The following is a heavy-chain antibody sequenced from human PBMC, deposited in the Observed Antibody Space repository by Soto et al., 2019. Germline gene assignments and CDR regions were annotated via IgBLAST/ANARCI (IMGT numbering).Heavy chain of an antibody. CDR3: ARETLSYGSALDV. J-gene: IGHJ6*02. CDR1: GFRFDDYN. D-gene: IGHD3-16*01. V-gene: IGHV3-43*01. Sequence: PGGSLRLSCAASGFRFDDYNIHWVRQAPGKGLEWVSLITWNGGNSYYADSVKGRFTISRDGTTESVSLQMTSLKREDTGLYFCARETLSYGSALDVWGQGTTGTSP. CDR2: ITWNGGNS.